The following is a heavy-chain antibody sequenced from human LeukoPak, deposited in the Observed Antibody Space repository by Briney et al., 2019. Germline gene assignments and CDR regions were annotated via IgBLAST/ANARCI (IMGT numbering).Heavy chain of an antibody. CDR2: IRYDGSNK. CDR3: VTGRGSPI. V-gene: IGHV3-30*02. Sequence: GGSLRLSCAASGFTFSSYGMHWVRQAPGKGLEWVAFIRYDGSNKYYADSVKGRFTISRDNAKNSLYLQMNSLRAEDTAVYYCVTGRGSPIWGQGTLVTVSS. D-gene: IGHD1-26*01. J-gene: IGHJ4*02. CDR1: GFTFSSYG.